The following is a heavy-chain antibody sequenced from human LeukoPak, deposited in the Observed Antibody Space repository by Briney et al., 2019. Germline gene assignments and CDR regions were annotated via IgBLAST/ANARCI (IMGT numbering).Heavy chain of an antibody. V-gene: IGHV2-5*02. CDR2: IYWDDDK. CDR1: GFSLSTSGVG. Sequence: SGPTLVNPTQTLTLTCTFSGFSLSTSGVGVGWIRQPPGKALEWLALIYWDDDKRYSQSLKSRPTITKDTSKNQVVLTLTTMDPVDTATYYCARIPMFRGLRGGDYFDYWGQGTLVTVSS. CDR3: ARIPMFRGLRGGDYFDY. J-gene: IGHJ4*02. D-gene: IGHD3-10*01.